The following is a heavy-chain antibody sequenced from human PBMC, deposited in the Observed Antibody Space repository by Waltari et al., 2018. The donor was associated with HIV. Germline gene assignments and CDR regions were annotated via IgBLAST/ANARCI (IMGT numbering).Heavy chain of an antibody. J-gene: IGHJ4*02. CDR3: AREPQRRIAAANHEGYYFDY. Sequence: EVQLVESGGGLVQPGGSLRLSCAASGFTVSSNYMSWVRQAPGKGLEWVSVIYSGGSTYDADSVKGRLTISRDNSKNTLYLQMNSLRAEDTAVYYCAREPQRRIAAANHEGYYFDYWGQGTLVTVSS. CDR1: GFTVSSNY. CDR2: IYSGGST. D-gene: IGHD6-13*01. V-gene: IGHV3-66*01.